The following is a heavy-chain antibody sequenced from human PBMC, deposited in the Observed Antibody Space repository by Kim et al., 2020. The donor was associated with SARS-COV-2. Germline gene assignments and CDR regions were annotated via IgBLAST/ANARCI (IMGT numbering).Heavy chain of an antibody. CDR2: VKNKPGGGTA. J-gene: IGHJ6*02. Sequence: GGSLRLSCTPSGFSSGFTFSGSWMTWVRQAPGKGLEWVGRVKNKPGGGTADYGASVKGRFTISRDDSSETLYLQMDSLEVDDTAVYYCTTDQKHVWGLGTTVTVSS. V-gene: IGHV3-15*01. CDR1: GFSSGFTFSGSW. CDR3: TTDQKHV.